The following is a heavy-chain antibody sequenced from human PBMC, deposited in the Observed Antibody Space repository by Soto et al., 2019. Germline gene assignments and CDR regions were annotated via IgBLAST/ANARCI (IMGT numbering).Heavy chain of an antibody. CDR2: VYYSGSS. CDR1: GGSITNDNYY. V-gene: IGHV4-30-4*02. J-gene: IGHJ4*01. Sequence: PSETLSLTCTVSGGSITNDNYYWGWIRQPPGKGLEWIGYVYYSGSSHYNPSLKSRLIISVDTSISTVYMELNRLRSDDTAVYYCARDQGVTSELFNYWGHGSLVTVSS. D-gene: IGHD3-10*01. CDR3: ARDQGVTSELFNY.